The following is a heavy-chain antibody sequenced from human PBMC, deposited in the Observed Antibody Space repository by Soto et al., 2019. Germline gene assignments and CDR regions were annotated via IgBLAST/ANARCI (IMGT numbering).Heavy chain of an antibody. V-gene: IGHV1-69*01. CDR1: GGTFSNYA. J-gene: IGHJ4*02. Sequence: QVQLVQSGAEVKKPGSSVKVSCKASGGTFSNYAISWVRQAPGQGLEWMGGIIPIFGTANYAQKFQGRVTITAEESKSTVDMDRSSRTTDETAMYYSARDGTYYDSSGDCYLCWGRGILVTVSS. D-gene: IGHD3-22*01. CDR2: IIPIFGTA. CDR3: ARDGTYYDSSGDCYLC.